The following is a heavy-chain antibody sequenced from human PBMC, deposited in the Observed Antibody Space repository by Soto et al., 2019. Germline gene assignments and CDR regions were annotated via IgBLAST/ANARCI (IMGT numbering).Heavy chain of an antibody. D-gene: IGHD2-21*01. Sequence: EVQLVESGGGLVQPGGSLRLSCAASGFTFSSYAMHWVRQAPGKGLEYVSAITSNGGNTDYASSVKGKFTVSRDNSKNPLCLQVGCLGADDMAVSYCARRIPFGYGMDVWGQGATVTVSS. J-gene: IGHJ6*02. CDR1: GFTFSSYA. CDR2: ITSNGGNT. CDR3: ARRIPFGYGMDV. V-gene: IGHV3-64*01.